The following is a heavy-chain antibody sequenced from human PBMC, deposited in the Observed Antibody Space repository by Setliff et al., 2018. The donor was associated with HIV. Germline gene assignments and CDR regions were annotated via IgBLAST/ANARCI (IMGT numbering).Heavy chain of an antibody. D-gene: IGHD3-22*01. CDR1: GYTFTSYD. CDR2: INPYSGNT. J-gene: IGHJ5*01. Sequence: ASVKVSCKASGYTFTSYDINWVRQATGHGLEWMGWINPYSGNTGYAQKFQGRVTMTRETSTSTAYLELSNLRAEDTAVYYCVRGIYDSSGFWDPHGDSWGRGTLVTVSS. V-gene: IGHV1-8*01. CDR3: VRGIYDSSGFWDPHGDS.